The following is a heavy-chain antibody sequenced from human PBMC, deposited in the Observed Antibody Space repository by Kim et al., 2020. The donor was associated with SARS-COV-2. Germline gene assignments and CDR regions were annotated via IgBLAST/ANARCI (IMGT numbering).Heavy chain of an antibody. D-gene: IGHD3-22*01. Sequence: GGSLRLSCAASGFTFSSYGMHWVRQAPGKGLEWVAVISYDGSNKYYADSVKGRFTISRDNSKNTLYLQMNSLRAEDTAVYYCARDPYYYDSSGYPAYWG. CDR1: GFTFSSYG. CDR2: ISYDGSNK. V-gene: IGHV3-33*05. J-gene: IGHJ4*01. CDR3: ARDPYYYDSSGYPAY.